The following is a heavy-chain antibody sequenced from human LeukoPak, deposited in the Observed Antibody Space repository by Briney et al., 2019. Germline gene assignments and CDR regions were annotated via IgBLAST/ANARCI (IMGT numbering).Heavy chain of an antibody. J-gene: IGHJ5*02. CDR1: GYTFTSYD. CDR2: MNPNSGNT. D-gene: IGHD2-15*01. V-gene: IGHV1-8*01. CDR3: AMLATLFRWFDP. Sequence: ASVKVSCKASGYTFTSYDINWVRQATGQGLEWMGWMNPNSGNTGYAQKFQGRVTMTRNTSISTAYMELSSLRSEDTAVYYCAMLATLFRWFDPWGQGTLVTVSS.